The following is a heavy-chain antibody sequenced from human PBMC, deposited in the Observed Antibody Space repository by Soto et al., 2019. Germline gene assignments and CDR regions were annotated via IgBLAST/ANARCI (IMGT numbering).Heavy chain of an antibody. V-gene: IGHV3-33*01. CDR3: ARDLEGTGTRPYYYYYYGMDV. CDR1: GFTFSSYG. D-gene: IGHD1-1*01. J-gene: IGHJ6*02. CDR2: IWYDGSNK. Sequence: GGSLRLSCAASGFTFSSYGMHWVRQAPGKGLEWVAVIWYDGSNKYYADSVKGRFTISRDNSKNTLYLQMNSLRAEDTAVYYCARDLEGTGTRPYYYYYYGMDVWGQGTTVTVSS.